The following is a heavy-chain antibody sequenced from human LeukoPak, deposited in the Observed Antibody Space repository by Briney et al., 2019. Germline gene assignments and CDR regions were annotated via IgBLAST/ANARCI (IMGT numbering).Heavy chain of an antibody. Sequence: GGSLRLSCTASGFRFSYYYMNWFRQTPGKGLEWLSYISHSGTTVQYADSVRGRFTVSRDNHKNTLYFQMNSLRVEDTALYYCARDGAYDDASGYRADFWGQGTLVTVSS. D-gene: IGHD3-22*01. V-gene: IGHV3-11*01. CDR3: ARDGAYDDASGYRADF. CDR1: GFRFSYYY. CDR2: ISHSGTTV. J-gene: IGHJ4*02.